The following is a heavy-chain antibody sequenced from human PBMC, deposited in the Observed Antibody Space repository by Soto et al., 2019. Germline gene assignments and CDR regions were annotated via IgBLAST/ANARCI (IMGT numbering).Heavy chain of an antibody. J-gene: IGHJ6*02. CDR2: ILPGDSDT. Sequence: PGESLKISCKGSGYIFTTYWIGWVRQMPGKGLEWMGIILPGDSDTKYSPSFQGQVTISADKSISTAYLQWSSLKASDTAMYYCARRDASAGLRNYYGMDVWGQGTTVTVSS. D-gene: IGHD6-13*01. CDR3: ARRDASAGLRNYYGMDV. CDR1: GYIFTTYW. V-gene: IGHV5-51*01.